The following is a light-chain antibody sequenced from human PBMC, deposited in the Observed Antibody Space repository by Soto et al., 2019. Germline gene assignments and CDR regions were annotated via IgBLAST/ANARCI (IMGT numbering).Light chain of an antibody. Sequence: IVLTQSPDTLSLSPGERATLSCRASQSVSNNYLAWYQQKTGQTPRLLIYIASTRAPGIPDRFRGSGSGTHFTLTISRLEPEDFAVYYCQQYDSSPWTFGQGTKVEIK. J-gene: IGKJ1*01. CDR2: IAS. CDR3: QQYDSSPWT. CDR1: QSVSNNY. V-gene: IGKV3-20*01.